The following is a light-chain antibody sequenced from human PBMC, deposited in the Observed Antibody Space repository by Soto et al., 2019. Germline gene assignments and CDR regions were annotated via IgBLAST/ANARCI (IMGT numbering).Light chain of an antibody. CDR3: QHYIDYPLT. V-gene: IGKV1-5*03. J-gene: IGKJ1*01. Sequence: DVQVTQSPSTLSASVGDRVTITCRTSQSFSFWLAWYQQKPGKAPNLLIYKASVLETGVPSRFSGSGSGTEFTLTISSLQPDDSATYYCQHYIDYPLTFGQGTKVEVK. CDR1: QSFSFW. CDR2: KAS.